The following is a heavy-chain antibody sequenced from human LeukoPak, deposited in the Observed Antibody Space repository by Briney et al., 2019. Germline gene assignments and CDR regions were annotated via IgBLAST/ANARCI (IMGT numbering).Heavy chain of an antibody. CDR1: GYSFTGYY. V-gene: IGHV1-2*02. J-gene: IGHJ4*02. Sequence: GASVKVSCKASGYSFTGYYIHWVRQAPGQGLEWVGWINPNVGGANYAQKFQDRVTMTRDTSTSTVYMELSSLTSEDTAVYYCARARYAGNQIDYWGQGTLVTVSS. CDR2: INPNVGGA. CDR3: ARARYAGNQIDY. D-gene: IGHD2-8*01.